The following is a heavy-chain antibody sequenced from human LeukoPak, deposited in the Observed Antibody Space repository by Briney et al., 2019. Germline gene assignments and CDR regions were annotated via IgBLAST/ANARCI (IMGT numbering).Heavy chain of an antibody. V-gene: IGHV3-7*01. CDR3: ARFRTRASGSLNRDFRYYFDY. D-gene: IGHD1-26*01. Sequence: GGSLRLSCAASGFTFSSYWMSWVRQAPEKGLEWVANIKQDGSEKYYVDSVKGRFTISRDNAKNSLYLQMNSLRAEDTAVYYCARFRTRASGSLNRDFRYYFDYWGQGTLVTVSS. J-gene: IGHJ4*02. CDR1: GFTFSSYW. CDR2: IKQDGSEK.